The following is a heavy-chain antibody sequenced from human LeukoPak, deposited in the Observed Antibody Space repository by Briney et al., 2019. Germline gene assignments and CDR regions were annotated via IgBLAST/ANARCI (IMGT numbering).Heavy chain of an antibody. CDR1: GFTFDDYA. J-gene: IGHJ6*02. Sequence: PGGSLRLSCAASGFTFDDYAMHWVRHAPGKGLEWVSLISWDGGSTYYADSVKGRFTISRDNSKNSLYLQMNSLRAGDTALYYCAKDHICSGGSCYSDYYGMDVWGQGTTVTVSS. D-gene: IGHD2-15*01. CDR2: ISWDGGST. CDR3: AKDHICSGGSCYSDYYGMDV. V-gene: IGHV3-43D*03.